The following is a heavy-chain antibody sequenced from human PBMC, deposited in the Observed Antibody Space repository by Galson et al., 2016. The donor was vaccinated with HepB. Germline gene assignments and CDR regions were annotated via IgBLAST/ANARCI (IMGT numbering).Heavy chain of an antibody. CDR1: GYTFTTYA. D-gene: IGHD5-18*01. CDR2: IDAGNGNT. V-gene: IGHV1-3*01. Sequence: VKVSCKASGYTFTTYAMHWVRQAPGQRLEWMGWIDAGNGNTKYSQKFRGRITITRDTSASTAYMELSSLRSEDTAVYYCARDLGTQLWLYSFDYWGQGTLVTISS. J-gene: IGHJ4*02. CDR3: ARDLGTQLWLYSFDY.